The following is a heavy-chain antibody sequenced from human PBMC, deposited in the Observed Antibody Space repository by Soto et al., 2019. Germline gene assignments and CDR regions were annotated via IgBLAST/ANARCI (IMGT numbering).Heavy chain of an antibody. CDR3: VRDAIAYLAY. Sequence: GGAPRPSSAESGFRLNSYCIQAGRQAPGKGVGRGAIIWDDGTNKNYADSVKGRFTLSRDNSKGTLYLQMSSLRAADTAMCYFVRDAIAYLAYGAKGTLVPVPS. J-gene: IGHJ4*02. V-gene: IGHV3-33*01. CDR1: GFRLNSYC. CDR2: IWDDGTNK. D-gene: IGHD2-21*01.